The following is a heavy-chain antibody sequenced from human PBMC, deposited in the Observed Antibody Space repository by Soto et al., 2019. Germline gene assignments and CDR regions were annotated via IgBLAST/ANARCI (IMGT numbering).Heavy chain of an antibody. V-gene: IGHV4-59*01. J-gene: IGHJ4*02. CDR2: IYYSGST. D-gene: IGHD4-17*01. CDR3: ARGNDYGDYYFDH. CDR1: GGNIIYYY. Sequence: PSETLSLTCTVSGGNIIYYYWSWIRQPPGKGLEWIGYIYYSGSTNYNPSLKSRVTISVDTSKNQFSLKLSSVTAADTAVYYCARGNDYGDYYFDHWGQGTLVTVSS.